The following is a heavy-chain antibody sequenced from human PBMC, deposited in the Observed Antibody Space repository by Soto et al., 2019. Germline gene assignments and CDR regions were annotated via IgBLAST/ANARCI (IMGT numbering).Heavy chain of an antibody. CDR3: AKGTYSSSWYLLSYDY. CDR2: ISGSGGST. V-gene: IGHV3-23*01. CDR1: GFTFSSYA. J-gene: IGHJ4*02. Sequence: GGSLRLSCAASGFTFSSYAMSWVRQAPGKGLEWVSAISGSGGSTYYADSVKGRFTISRDNSKNTLYVQMNGLRAEDTAVYYCAKGTYSSSWYLLSYDYWGQGTLVTVSS. D-gene: IGHD6-13*01.